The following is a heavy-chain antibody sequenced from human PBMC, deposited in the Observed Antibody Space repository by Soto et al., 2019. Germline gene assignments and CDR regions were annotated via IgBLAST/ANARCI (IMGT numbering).Heavy chain of an antibody. D-gene: IGHD5-18*01. Sequence: ASVKVSCNASGYTFTSYYMHWVRQAPGQGLEWMGIINPSGGSTSYAQKFQGRVTMTRDTSTSTVYMELSSLRSEDTAVYYCARAQLWIQLWLEIWGQGTMVTVSS. CDR2: INPSGGST. CDR3: ARAQLWIQLWLEI. V-gene: IGHV1-46*01. J-gene: IGHJ3*02. CDR1: GYTFTSYY.